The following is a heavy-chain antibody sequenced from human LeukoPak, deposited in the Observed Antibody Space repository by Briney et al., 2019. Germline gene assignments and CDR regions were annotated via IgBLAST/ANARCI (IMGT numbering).Heavy chain of an antibody. CDR1: GVSISSSNSY. Sequence: SETLSLTCTVSGVSISSSNSYWGWIRQPPGKGLEWIGSIYYSGNTYYNASLKSQVSISMDTSKNQFSLKLTSVTAADTAVYYCARQTGSGLFILPGGQGTLVTVSS. CDR2: IYYSGNT. J-gene: IGHJ4*02. D-gene: IGHD3/OR15-3a*01. V-gene: IGHV4-39*01. CDR3: ARQTGSGLFILP.